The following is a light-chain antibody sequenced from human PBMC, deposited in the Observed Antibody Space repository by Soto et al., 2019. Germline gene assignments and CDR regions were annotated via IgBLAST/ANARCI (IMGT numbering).Light chain of an antibody. CDR3: CSYAGSYVV. J-gene: IGLJ2*01. Sequence: QSVLTQPRSVSGSPGQSVTISCTGTSSDVGGYNYVSWYQQHPGKAPKLMICDVSKRPSGVPDRFSGSKSGNTASLTISGLPAEDEADYYCCSYAGSYVVFGGGTKVTVL. V-gene: IGLV2-11*01. CDR2: DVS. CDR1: SSDVGGYNY.